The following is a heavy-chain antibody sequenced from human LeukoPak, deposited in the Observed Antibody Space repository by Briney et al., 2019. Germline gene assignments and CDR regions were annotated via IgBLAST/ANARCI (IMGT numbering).Heavy chain of an antibody. CDR1: GVSISSYY. D-gene: IGHD7-27*01. J-gene: IGHJ4*02. V-gene: IGHV4-59*01. CDR3: ASNTGTVFDY. CDR2: VYYSGST. Sequence: PSETLSLTCTVSGVSISSYYWSWIRQPPGKGLEWIGYVYYSGSTEYNPSLRSRVTISLEMSKHQFSLNLTSVTAADTAVYYCASNTGTVFDYWGQGALVTVSS.